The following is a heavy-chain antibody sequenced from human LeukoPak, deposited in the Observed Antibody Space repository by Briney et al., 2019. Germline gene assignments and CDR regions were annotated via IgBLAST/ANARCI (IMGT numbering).Heavy chain of an antibody. CDR3: ARIGGDRDPFDY. CDR2: ISSGSTT. D-gene: IGHD2-21*02. J-gene: IGHJ4*02. CDR1: GFTFSSYE. Sequence: AGGSLRLSCAASGFTFSSYEMNWVRQAPGKGLEWVSYISSGSTTYYADSVKGRFTISRDNSENTLYLQMNSLRAEDTAVYYCARIGGDRDPFDYWGQGTLVTVSS. V-gene: IGHV3-48*03.